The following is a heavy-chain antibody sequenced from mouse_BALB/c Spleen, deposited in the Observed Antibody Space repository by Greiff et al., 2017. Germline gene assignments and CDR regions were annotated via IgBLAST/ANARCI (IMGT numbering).Heavy chain of an antibody. J-gene: IGHJ1*01. CDR3: TYYYGSRHWYFDV. D-gene: IGHD1-1*01. CDR2: IYPGNSDT. V-gene: IGHV1-5*01. CDR1: GYTFTSYW. Sequence: VQLQQSGTVLARPGASVKMSCKASGYTFTSYWMHWVKQRPGQGLEWIGAIYPGNSDTSYNQKFKGKAKLTAVTSTSTAYMEISSLTNEDSAVYYCTYYYGSRHWYFDVWGAGTTVTVSS.